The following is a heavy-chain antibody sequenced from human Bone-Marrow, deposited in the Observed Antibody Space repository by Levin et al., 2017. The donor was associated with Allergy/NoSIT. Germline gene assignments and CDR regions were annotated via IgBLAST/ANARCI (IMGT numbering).Heavy chain of an antibody. CDR3: ARMPHGGAARPGGWFDP. D-gene: IGHD6-6*01. CDR2: IFSNDDK. V-gene: IGHV2-26*01. CDR1: GFSLSSGGMG. J-gene: IGHJ5*02. Sequence: SGLTLVKPPETLTLTCTVSGFSLSSGGMGVSWIRQPPGKALEWLAHIFSNDDKFYNTSLRTRLTIFEDTSKSQVVLTMINMDPMDTATYYCARMPHGGAARPGGWFDPWGQGTLVTVSS.